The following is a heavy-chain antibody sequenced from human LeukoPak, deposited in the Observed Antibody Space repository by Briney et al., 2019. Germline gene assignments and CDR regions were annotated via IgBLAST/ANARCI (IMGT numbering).Heavy chain of an antibody. V-gene: IGHV3-30*02. CDR3: AKGVYDSSGYEDY. CDR2: IRYDGSNK. Sequence: GGSLRLSCAASGFTFSSYGMHWVRQAPGKGLEWVAFIRYDGSNKYYADSVKGRFTISRDNSKNTLYLQMNSLRAEDTAVYYSAKGVYDSSGYEDYWGHGTLVTVSS. CDR1: GFTFSSYG. D-gene: IGHD3-22*01. J-gene: IGHJ4*01.